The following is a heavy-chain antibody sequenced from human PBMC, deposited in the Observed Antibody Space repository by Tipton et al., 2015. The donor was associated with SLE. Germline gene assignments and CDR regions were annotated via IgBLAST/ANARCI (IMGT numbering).Heavy chain of an antibody. CDR2: IYYSGST. J-gene: IGHJ4*02. CDR3: ARRLGSSGFDY. V-gene: IGHV4-59*08. CDR1: GGPISSYY. Sequence: TLSLTCTVSGGPISSYYWSWIRQPPGKGLEGIGYIYYSGSTNYNPSLKSRLTISVDTSKNQFSLKLSCVTAADTAVYYCARRLGSSGFDYWGQGTLATVSS. D-gene: IGHD3-22*01.